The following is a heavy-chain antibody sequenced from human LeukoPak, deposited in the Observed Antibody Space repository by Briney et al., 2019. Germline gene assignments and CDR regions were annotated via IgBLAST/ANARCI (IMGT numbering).Heavy chain of an antibody. CDR2: ISYDGSNK. J-gene: IGHJ3*02. CDR3: AREDCSGGSCYGSDAFDI. CDR1: GFTFSSYA. V-gene: IGHV3-30*04. D-gene: IGHD2-15*01. Sequence: GGSLRLSCAASGFTFSSYAMHWVRQAPGKGLEWVAVISYDGSNKYYADSVKGRFTISRDNSKNTLYLQMNSLRAEDTAVYYCAREDCSGGSCYGSDAFDIWGQETMVTVSS.